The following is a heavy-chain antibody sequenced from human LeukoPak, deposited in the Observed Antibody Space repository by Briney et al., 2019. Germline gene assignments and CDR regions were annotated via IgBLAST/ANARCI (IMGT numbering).Heavy chain of an antibody. CDR3: ARAGYYDSSGPLLGAFDY. CDR2: IYYSGST. CDR1: GGSFSGYY. D-gene: IGHD3-22*01. Sequence: SETLSLTCAVYGGSFSGYYWSWIRQPPGKGLEWIGYIYYSGSTYYNPSLKSRVTISVDTSKNQFSLKLSSVTAADTAVYYCARAGYYDSSGPLLGAFDYWGQGTLVTVSS. J-gene: IGHJ4*02. V-gene: IGHV4-34*09.